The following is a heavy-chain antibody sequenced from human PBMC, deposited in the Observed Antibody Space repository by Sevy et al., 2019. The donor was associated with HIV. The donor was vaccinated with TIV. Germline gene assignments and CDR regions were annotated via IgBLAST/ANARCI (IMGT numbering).Heavy chain of an antibody. J-gene: IGHJ2*01. D-gene: IGHD3-10*01. V-gene: IGHV4-38-2*02. Sequence: SETLSLTCTVSGYSISSGYCWGWIRQPPGKGLEWIGSIYHSGSTYYNPSLESRVTISVDTSKNQFSVRLSSVTAADTAVYYCARNDYFGTGNLHWSFDLWGRGALVTVSS. CDR2: IYHSGST. CDR3: ARNDYFGTGNLHWSFDL. CDR1: GYSISSGYC.